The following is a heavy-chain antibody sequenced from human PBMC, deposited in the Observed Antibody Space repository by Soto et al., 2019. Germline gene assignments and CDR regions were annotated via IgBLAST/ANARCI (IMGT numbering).Heavy chain of an antibody. D-gene: IGHD3-22*01. V-gene: IGHV3-21*01. J-gene: IGHJ4*02. Sequence: GGSLRLSCVASGFTFSSYAMSWVSQAQGKGLEWVSSISTSSSYIYFADSVKGRFTISRDNAKNSLYLQMNRLSAEDTAVYYCARRSHSSGLDLDYWGQGALVTIAS. CDR3: ARRSHSSGLDLDY. CDR1: GFTFSSYA. CDR2: ISTSSSYI.